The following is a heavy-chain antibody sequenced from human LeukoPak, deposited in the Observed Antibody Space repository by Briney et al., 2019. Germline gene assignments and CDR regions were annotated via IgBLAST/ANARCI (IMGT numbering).Heavy chain of an antibody. CDR3: ATDHLAVAGYNWFDP. V-gene: IGHV4-31*03. Sequence: PSETLSLTCTISGGSITSGDSFWTWIRHHPEKGLEWIGYISYSGSPYYNPSLQTRVTISSDMSKNQFSLNLASVTAADTAVYYCATDHLAVAGYNWFDPWGQGILVTVSS. D-gene: IGHD6-13*01. J-gene: IGHJ5*02. CDR1: GGSITSGDSF. CDR2: ISYSGSP.